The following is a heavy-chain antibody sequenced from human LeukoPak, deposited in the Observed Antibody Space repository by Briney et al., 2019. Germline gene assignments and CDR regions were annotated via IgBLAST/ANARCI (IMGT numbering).Heavy chain of an antibody. CDR1: GFTFSDYY. CDR2: ISSNGGST. J-gene: IGHJ4*02. CDR3: AREISGSYHFDY. D-gene: IGHD1-26*01. V-gene: IGHV3-64*01. Sequence: GGSLRLSCAASGFTFSDYYMSWIRQAPGKGLEYVSAISSNGGSTYYANSVKGRFTISRDNSKNTLYLQMGSLRAEDMAVYYCAREISGSYHFDYWGQGTLVTVSS.